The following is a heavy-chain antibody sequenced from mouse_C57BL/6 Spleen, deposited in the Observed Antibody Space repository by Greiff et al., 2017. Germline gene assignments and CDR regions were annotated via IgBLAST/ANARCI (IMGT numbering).Heavy chain of an antibody. CDR2: ISYDGSN. Sequence: DVKLQESGPGLVKPSQSLSLTCSVTGYSITSGYYWNWIRQFPGNKLEWMGYISYDGSNNYNPSLKNRISITRDTSKNQFFLKLNSVTTEDTATYYCASPYDYDGGFDYWGQGTTLTVSS. CDR1: GYSITSGYY. J-gene: IGHJ2*01. D-gene: IGHD2-4*01. V-gene: IGHV3-6*01. CDR3: ASPYDYDGGFDY.